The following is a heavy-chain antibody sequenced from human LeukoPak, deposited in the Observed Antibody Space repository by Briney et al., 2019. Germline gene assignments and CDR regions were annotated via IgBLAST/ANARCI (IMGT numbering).Heavy chain of an antibody. CDR3: AASGYNKGDYFDY. Sequence: PGGSLRLSCAASGFTFSSYSMNWVRQAPGKGLEWVANIKQDGSEKYYVDSVKGRFTVSRDNAKNSLYLQMNSLRAEDTAVYYCAASGYNKGDYFDYWGQGTLVTVSS. D-gene: IGHD5-18*01. V-gene: IGHV3-7*01. J-gene: IGHJ4*02. CDR1: GFTFSSYS. CDR2: IKQDGSEK.